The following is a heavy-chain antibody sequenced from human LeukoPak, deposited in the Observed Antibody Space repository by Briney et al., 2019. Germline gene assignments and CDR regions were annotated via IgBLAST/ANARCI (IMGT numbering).Heavy chain of an antibody. D-gene: IGHD2-15*01. Sequence: PSETLSLTCTVSGGSISSYYWSWIRQPAGKGLEWIGRIYTSGSTNYNPSLKSRVTMSVDTSKNQFSLQLSSVTAADTAVYYCAGGGYCSGGSCYSGHYFDYWGQGTLVTVSS. V-gene: IGHV4-4*07. CDR2: IYTSGST. CDR1: GGSISSYY. CDR3: AGGGYCSGGSCYSGHYFDY. J-gene: IGHJ4*02.